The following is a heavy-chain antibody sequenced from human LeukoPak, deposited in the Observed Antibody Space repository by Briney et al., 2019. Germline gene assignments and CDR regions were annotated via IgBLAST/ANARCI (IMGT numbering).Heavy chain of an antibody. D-gene: IGHD1-26*01. J-gene: IGHJ5*02. CDR2: IFHSGST. CDR1: GGSVSSYF. Sequence: SETLSLTCTVSGGSVSSYFWSWIRQPPGKGLEWIGEIFHSGSTNYNPSLKSRVTISVDKFKNQFSLKLNSVTAADTAVYYCARGGNKWELDNWFDPWGQGTLVTVSS. CDR3: ARGGNKWELDNWFDP. V-gene: IGHV4-34*01.